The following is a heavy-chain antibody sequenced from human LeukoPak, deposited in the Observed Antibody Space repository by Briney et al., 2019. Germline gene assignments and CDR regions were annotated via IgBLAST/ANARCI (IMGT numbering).Heavy chain of an antibody. D-gene: IGHD3-3*01. CDR3: ARGRSRITIFGVVITNKGFDY. CDR2: MNHSGST. CDR1: GGSFSGYY. J-gene: IGHJ4*02. Sequence: SETLSLTCAVYGGSFSGYYWSWIRQPPGKGLEWIGEMNHSGSTNYNPSLKSRVTISVDTSKNQFSLKLSSVTAADTAVYYCARGRSRITIFGVVITNKGFDYWGQGTLVTVTS. V-gene: IGHV4-34*01.